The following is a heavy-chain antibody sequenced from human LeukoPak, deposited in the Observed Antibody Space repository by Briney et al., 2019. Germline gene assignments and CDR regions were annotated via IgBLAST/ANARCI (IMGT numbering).Heavy chain of an antibody. J-gene: IGHJ4*02. CDR3: ARGSAPIAVAGLTDY. D-gene: IGHD6-19*01. CDR2: ISGGGSST. CDR1: GFTFSSYA. V-gene: IGHV3-23*01. Sequence: GGSLRLSCAASGFTFSSYAMTWVRQAPGKGLEWVSTISGGGSSTYYADSVKGRFTISRDNSKNTLYLQMNSLRAEDTAVYYCARGSAPIAVAGLTDYWGQGTLVTVSS.